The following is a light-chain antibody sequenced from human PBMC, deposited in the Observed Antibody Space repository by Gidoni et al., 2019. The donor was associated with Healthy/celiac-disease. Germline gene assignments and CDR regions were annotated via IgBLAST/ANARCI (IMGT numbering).Light chain of an antibody. Sequence: QSALTPPAPVSGSPGQAITISCTGTSSDVGSYNLVSWYQQHPGKAPKLMIYEGSKRPSGVSNRFSGSKSGNTASLTISGLQAEDEADYYCCSYAGSSTHVVFGGGTKLTVL. CDR3: CSYAGSSTHVV. CDR1: SSDVGSYNL. CDR2: EGS. J-gene: IGLJ2*01. V-gene: IGLV2-23*01.